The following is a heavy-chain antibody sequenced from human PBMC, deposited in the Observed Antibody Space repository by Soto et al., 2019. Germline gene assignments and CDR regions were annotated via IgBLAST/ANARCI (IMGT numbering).Heavy chain of an antibody. V-gene: IGHV4-34*01. Sequence: QVQLQQWGAGLLKPSETLSLTCAVYGGSFSGYYWSWIRQPPGKGLEWIGEINHSGSTNYNPSLKSRVTISVDTSKSQFSLKLSSVTAADTAVYYCARGDILTGYKVFDYWGQGTLVTVSS. CDR1: GGSFSGYY. CDR2: INHSGST. J-gene: IGHJ4*02. D-gene: IGHD3-9*01. CDR3: ARGDILTGYKVFDY.